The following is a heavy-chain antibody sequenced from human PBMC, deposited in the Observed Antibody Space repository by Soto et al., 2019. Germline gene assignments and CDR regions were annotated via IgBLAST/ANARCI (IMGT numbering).Heavy chain of an antibody. CDR2: ISSSGSTI. CDR3: ARRGCGGDCYLTPKYYFDY. Sequence: GGSLRLSCAASGFTFSDYYMSWIRQAPGKGLEWVSYISSSGSTIYYADSVKGRFTISRDNAKNSLYLQMNSLRAEDTAVYYCARRGCGGDCYLTPKYYFDYWGQGTLVTVSS. CDR1: GFTFSDYY. D-gene: IGHD2-21*02. J-gene: IGHJ4*02. V-gene: IGHV3-11*01.